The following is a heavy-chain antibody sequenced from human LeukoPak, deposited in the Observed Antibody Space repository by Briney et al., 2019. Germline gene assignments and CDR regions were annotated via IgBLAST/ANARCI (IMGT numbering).Heavy chain of an antibody. CDR1: GGSISSSSYY. CDR2: IYYSGST. CDR3: ARVSPRYYDSSGYNDAFDI. V-gene: IGHV4-39*07. J-gene: IGHJ3*02. Sequence: SETLSLTXTVSGGSISSSSYYWGWLRQPPGKGLEWIGSIYYSGSTNYNPSLKSRVTISVDTSKNQFSLKLSSVTAADTAVYYCARVSPRYYDSSGYNDAFDIWGQGTMVTVSS. D-gene: IGHD3-22*01.